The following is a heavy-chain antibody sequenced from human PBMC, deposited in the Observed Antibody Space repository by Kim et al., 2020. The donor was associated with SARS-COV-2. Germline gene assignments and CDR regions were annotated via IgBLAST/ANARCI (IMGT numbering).Heavy chain of an antibody. J-gene: IGHJ4*02. CDR2: GSNR. CDR3: ARYDTGTTM. V-gene: IGHV3-33*01. Sequence: GSNRDYADSVKGRFTIARDNSRNTLYLEMNSLRAEDTAVYYCARYDTGTTMWGQGTLVTVSS. D-gene: IGHD4-17*01.